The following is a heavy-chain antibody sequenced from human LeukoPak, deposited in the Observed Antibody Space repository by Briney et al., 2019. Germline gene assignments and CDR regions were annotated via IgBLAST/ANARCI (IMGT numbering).Heavy chain of an antibody. CDR3: AKKRSGGSGSYYNGDDD. CDR2: ISGGGSTT. V-gene: IGHV3-23*01. Sequence: GGSLRLSCAASGFTFNTYAMSWVRQAPGKGLEWVSVISGGGSTTDYADSVKGRFTISRDNSKNTLYLQMNSLRAEDTAVYYCAKKRSGGSGSYYNGDDDWGQGTLVTVSS. D-gene: IGHD3-10*01. CDR1: GFTFNTYA. J-gene: IGHJ4*02.